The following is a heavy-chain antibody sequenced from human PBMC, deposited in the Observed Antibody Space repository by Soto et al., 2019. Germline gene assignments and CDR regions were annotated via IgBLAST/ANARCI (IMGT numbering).Heavy chain of an antibody. D-gene: IGHD3-10*01. CDR3: ARRERYYGSPGWFDP. CDR1: GASINNFAYY. CDR2: VYYNENT. Sequence: SETLSLTCSVSGASINNFAYYWGWIRQPPGKGLEWIGTVYYNENTYYNPSLRSRVAISVDTAKNQFSLNLRSVTAADMAVYFCARRERYYGSPGWFDPWGQGTLVTVSS. V-gene: IGHV4-39*01. J-gene: IGHJ5*01.